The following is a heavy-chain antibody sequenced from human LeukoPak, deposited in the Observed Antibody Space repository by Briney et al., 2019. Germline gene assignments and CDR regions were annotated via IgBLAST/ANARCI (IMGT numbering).Heavy chain of an antibody. D-gene: IGHD3-22*01. Sequence: GESLKISCKGSGYSFTSYWIGWVRQMPGKGLEWMGIIYPGDSDPRYSPSFQGQVTISADKSVSTAYLQWSSLKASDTAMYYCARPPRNYYDSSGYDEYFQHWGQGTLVTVSS. CDR1: GYSFTSYW. V-gene: IGHV5-51*01. CDR2: IYPGDSDP. CDR3: ARPPRNYYDSSGYDEYFQH. J-gene: IGHJ1*01.